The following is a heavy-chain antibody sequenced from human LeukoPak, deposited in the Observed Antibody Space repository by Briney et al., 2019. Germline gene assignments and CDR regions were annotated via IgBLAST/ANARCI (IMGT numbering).Heavy chain of an antibody. D-gene: IGHD6-13*01. Sequence: GESLKISCKGSGYSFTSYWISWVRQMPGKGLEWMGRIDPSDSYTNYSPSFQGHVTISADKSISTAYLQWSSLKASDTAMYYCATRGIAAAGRTVYHYYGMDVWGQGTTVTVSS. V-gene: IGHV5-10-1*01. CDR3: ATRGIAAAGRTVYHYYGMDV. CDR2: IDPSDSYT. CDR1: GYSFTSYW. J-gene: IGHJ6*02.